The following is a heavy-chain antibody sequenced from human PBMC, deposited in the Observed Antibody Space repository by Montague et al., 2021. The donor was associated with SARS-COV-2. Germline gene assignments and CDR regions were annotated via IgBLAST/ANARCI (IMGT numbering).Heavy chain of an antibody. CDR2: IYYTGST. CDR1: GGSISRSY. J-gene: IGHJ6*02. D-gene: IGHD2-8*01. Sequence: SETLSLTCTVSGGSISRSYWSWIRQPPGKGLDWIGYIYYTGSTDXXPSLKSQVTISVDTSKNQPSLKLISVTAADTAVYFCPRHMSDCSKGICHTYFYYGWDVWGQGTTVTVSS. V-gene: IGHV4-59*08. CDR3: PRHMSDCSKGICHTYFYYGWDV.